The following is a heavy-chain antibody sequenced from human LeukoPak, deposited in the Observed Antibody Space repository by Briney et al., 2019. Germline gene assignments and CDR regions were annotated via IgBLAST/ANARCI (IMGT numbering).Heavy chain of an antibody. CDR2: ISGGGGGT. J-gene: IGHJ4*02. V-gene: IGHV3-23*01. Sequence: GGSLRLSCAASGFTFSNYAMSWVRQVPGKGLEWVSAISGGGGGTYYADSVKGRFIISRDNSKNTLFLQMNSLRAEDTAVYYCAKEERSSSGWPFDYWGQGTLVTVSS. CDR3: AKEERSSSGWPFDY. D-gene: IGHD6-19*01. CDR1: GFTFSNYA.